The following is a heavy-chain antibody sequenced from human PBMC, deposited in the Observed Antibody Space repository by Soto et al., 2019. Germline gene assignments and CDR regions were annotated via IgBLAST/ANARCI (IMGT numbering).Heavy chain of an antibody. J-gene: IGHJ5*02. CDR3: ARDPGSGSYYGWFDP. CDR1: GASISSNY. V-gene: IGHV4-59*01. Sequence: PSETLSLTCPVSGASISSNYWSWIRQSPGKGLEWIGYIYYSGSTNYNPSLKSRVTISVDTSKNQFSLKLSSVTAADTAVYYCARDPGSGSYYGWFDPWGQGTLVTVSS. D-gene: IGHD3-10*01. CDR2: IYYSGST.